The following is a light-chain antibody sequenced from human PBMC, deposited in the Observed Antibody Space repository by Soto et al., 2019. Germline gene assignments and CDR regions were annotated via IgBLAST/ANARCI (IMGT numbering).Light chain of an antibody. CDR3: LQHHTYPFT. CDR1: QVIGNN. CDR2: AAY. Sequence: DIQMTQSPSSLSASVGDRVTLTCRASQVIGNNLGWYQQKPGKAPKRLIFAAYTLEGGVPSRFSGSGSATEFTLTISSLQHEDFATYYCLQHHTYPFTFGQGTKLEI. J-gene: IGKJ2*01. V-gene: IGKV1-17*01.